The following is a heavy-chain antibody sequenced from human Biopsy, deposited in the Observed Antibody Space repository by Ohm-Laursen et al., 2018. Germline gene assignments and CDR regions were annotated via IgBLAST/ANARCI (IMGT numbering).Heavy chain of an antibody. CDR1: GGTFINYA. D-gene: IGHD1-26*01. CDR2: IIPMFGTA. J-gene: IGHJ4*02. V-gene: IGHV1-69*13. Sequence: SVKVSCNSSGGTFINYAISWVRQAPGQGLEWMGGIIPMFGTANYAQLFQGRVTITADESTSTSYMELSSLTSEDTAIYYCARGPHSGSHSCFDYWGRGTLVTVSS. CDR3: ARGPHSGSHSCFDY.